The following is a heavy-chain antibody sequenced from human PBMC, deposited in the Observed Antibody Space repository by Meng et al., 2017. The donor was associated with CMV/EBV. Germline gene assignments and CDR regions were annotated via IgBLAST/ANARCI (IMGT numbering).Heavy chain of an antibody. CDR3: ARGEQPGTFFDY. Sequence: GGSLRLSCAASGFTFSSYAMHWVRQAPGKGLEWVAVISYDGSNKYYADSVRGRFTISRDNSKNTLYLQMNSLGAEDTAVYYCARGEQPGTFFDYWGQGTLVTVSS. V-gene: IGHV3-30*04. CDR2: ISYDGSNK. CDR1: GFTFSSYA. J-gene: IGHJ4*02. D-gene: IGHD1-26*01.